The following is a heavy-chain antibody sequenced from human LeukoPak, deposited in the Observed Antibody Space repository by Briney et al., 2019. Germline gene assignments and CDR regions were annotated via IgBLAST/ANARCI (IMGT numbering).Heavy chain of an antibody. CDR1: GFDFDYYT. CDR3: TRDTEAVLAMVGWFDS. Sequence: PGGSLRLSCAASGFDFDYYTMNWVRQAPGKGLEWVSCIGGRNGRISYADSVKGRFTISRDNARNSLYLQMNSLRAEDAAVYYCTRDTEAVLAMVGWFDSWGQGTLVTVSS. D-gene: IGHD5-18*01. V-gene: IGHV3-21*05. CDR2: IGGRNGRI. J-gene: IGHJ5*01.